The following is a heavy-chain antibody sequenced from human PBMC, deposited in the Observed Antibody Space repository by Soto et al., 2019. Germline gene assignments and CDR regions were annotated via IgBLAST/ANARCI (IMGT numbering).Heavy chain of an antibody. CDR1: GYSISSGYF. CDR2: IYHSGST. CDR3: ERVLSEKWFDP. Sequence: SETLSLTCSVSGYSISSGYFWGWIRQPPGKGLEWIATIYHSGSTYYSPSLKSRVAISVDTSNNQYSLKLNSVTAADTAVYYCERVLSEKWFDPWGQGSLVTVSS. V-gene: IGHV4-38-2*02. J-gene: IGHJ5*02.